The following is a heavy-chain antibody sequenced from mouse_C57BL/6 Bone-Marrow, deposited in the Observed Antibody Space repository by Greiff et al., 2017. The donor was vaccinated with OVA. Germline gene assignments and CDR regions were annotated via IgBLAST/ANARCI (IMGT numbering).Heavy chain of an antibody. CDR3: AIYYDYAWFAY. V-gene: IGHV1-69*01. J-gene: IGHJ3*01. Sequence: QVQLQQPGAELVMPGASVKLSCKASGYTFTSYWMHWVKQRPGQGLEWIGEIDPSDSYTNYNQKFKGKSTLTVDKSSSTAYMQLSSLTSEDSAVDYCAIYYDYAWFAYWGQGTLVTVSA. CDR1: GYTFTSYW. CDR2: IDPSDSYT. D-gene: IGHD2-4*01.